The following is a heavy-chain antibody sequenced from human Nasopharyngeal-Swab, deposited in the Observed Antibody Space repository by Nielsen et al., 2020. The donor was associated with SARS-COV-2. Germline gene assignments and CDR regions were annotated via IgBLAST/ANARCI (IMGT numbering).Heavy chain of an antibody. CDR3: ARHQEFTIFGVVIRGAFDI. D-gene: IGHD3-3*01. CDR1: GGSISSSSYY. J-gene: IGHJ3*02. CDR2: IYYSGST. V-gene: IGHV4-39*01. Sequence: SETLSLTCTVSGGSISSSSYYWGWIRQPPGKGLEWIGRIYYSGSTYYNPSLKSRVTISVDTSKNQFSLKLSSVTAADTAVYYCARHQEFTIFGVVIRGAFDIWGQGTMVTVSS.